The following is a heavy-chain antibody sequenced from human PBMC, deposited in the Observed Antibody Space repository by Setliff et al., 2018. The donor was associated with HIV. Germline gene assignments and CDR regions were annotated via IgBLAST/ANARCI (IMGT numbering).Heavy chain of an antibody. CDR2: ISARSDYS. J-gene: IGHJ4*02. D-gene: IGHD5-12*01. Sequence: GGSLRLSCAASGFTFSAYVMSWIRQAPGRGPEWVSAISARSDYSYAADSMKGRFTISRDNSKNTLYLQMTDLRAEDTAIYYCAPIRDGYNYFFDHWGQGTLVTVS. CDR1: GFTFSAYV. V-gene: IGHV3-23*01. CDR3: APIRDGYNYFFDH.